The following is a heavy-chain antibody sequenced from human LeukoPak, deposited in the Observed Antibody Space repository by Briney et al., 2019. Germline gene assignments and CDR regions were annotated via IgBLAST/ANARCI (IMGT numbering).Heavy chain of an antibody. Sequence: GGSLRLSCAASGFTFSSYAMSWVRQAPGKGLEWVSVISTTGGSTYYADSVKGRFTISRDNSKNTLYLQMNSLRTYDTGVYYCAKDLAEATGPHPADCWGQGALVTVSS. CDR3: AKDLAEATGPHPADC. CDR1: GFTFSSYA. D-gene: IGHD2-8*02. V-gene: IGHV3-23*01. J-gene: IGHJ4*02. CDR2: ISTTGGST.